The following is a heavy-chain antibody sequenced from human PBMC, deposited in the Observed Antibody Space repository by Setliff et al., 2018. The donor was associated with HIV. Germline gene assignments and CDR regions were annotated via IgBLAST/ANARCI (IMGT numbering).Heavy chain of an antibody. Sequence: GGSLRLSCAASGFTFSSYGMHWVRQAPGKGLEWVAFIRYDGSNKYYADSVKGRFTISRDNSKNTLYLQMNSLRAEDTAVYYCAKDRGEYYYDSSGYALGYWGQETLVTVSS. CDR3: AKDRGEYYYDSSGYALGY. J-gene: IGHJ4*02. CDR2: IRYDGSNK. CDR1: GFTFSSYG. D-gene: IGHD3-22*01. V-gene: IGHV3-30*02.